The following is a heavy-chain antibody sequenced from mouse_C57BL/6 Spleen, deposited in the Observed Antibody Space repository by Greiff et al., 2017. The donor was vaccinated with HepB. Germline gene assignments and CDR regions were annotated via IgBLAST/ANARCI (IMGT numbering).Heavy chain of an antibody. V-gene: IGHV1-26*01. D-gene: IGHD4-1*01. J-gene: IGHJ2*01. CDR2: INPNNGGT. Sequence: EVQLQQSEPELVKPGASVKISCKASGYTFTDYYMNWVKQSHGKSLEWIGDINPNNGGTSYNQKFKGKATLTVDKSSSTAYMELRSLTSEDSAVYYCARPANWVFDYWGQGTTLTVSS. CDR3: ARPANWVFDY. CDR1: GYTFTDYY.